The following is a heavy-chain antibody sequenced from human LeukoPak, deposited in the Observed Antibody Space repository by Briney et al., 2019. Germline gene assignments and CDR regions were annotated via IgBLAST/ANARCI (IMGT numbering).Heavy chain of an antibody. J-gene: IGHJ4*02. V-gene: IGHV3-30*18. Sequence: GGSLRLSCAASGFTFSNAWMSWVRQAPGKGLEWVAVVSYDGSNKYYADSVKGRFTISRDNSKNTLYLQMNSLRAEDTAVYYCANGITGTTPDGYWGQGTLVTVSS. D-gene: IGHD1-7*01. CDR1: GFTFSNAW. CDR2: VSYDGSNK. CDR3: ANGITGTTPDGY.